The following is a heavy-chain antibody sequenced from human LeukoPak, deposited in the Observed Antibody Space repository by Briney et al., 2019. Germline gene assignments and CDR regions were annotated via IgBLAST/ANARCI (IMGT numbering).Heavy chain of an antibody. Sequence: GESLKISCKASRYNFFTYWIGWVRQIPGKGLEWMAIIYPDDSQTRYSPSFEGQVTISADKSINTAYLQWSSLKASDTAIYYCARQFSEFWGQGTLVTVSS. CDR2: IYPDDSQT. D-gene: IGHD3-10*01. V-gene: IGHV5-51*01. CDR3: ARQFSEF. CDR1: RYNFFTYW. J-gene: IGHJ4*02.